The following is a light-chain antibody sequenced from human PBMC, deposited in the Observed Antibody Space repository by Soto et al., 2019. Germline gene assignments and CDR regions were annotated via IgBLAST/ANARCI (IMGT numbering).Light chain of an antibody. CDR1: QTVSKNY. Sequence: IVLTQSPVTLSLSPGEGATLSCRASQTVSKNYLAWYQQKAGQAPRLVIYAASTRATGIPDRFSGSGSGTDFTLTSSRLEPEDFAVFYCQQYAVSPITFGQGTRLEIK. CDR3: QQYAVSPIT. V-gene: IGKV3-20*01. CDR2: AAS. J-gene: IGKJ5*01.